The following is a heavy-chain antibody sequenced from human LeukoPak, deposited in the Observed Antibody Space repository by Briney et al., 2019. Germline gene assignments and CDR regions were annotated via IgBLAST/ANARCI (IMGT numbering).Heavy chain of an antibody. J-gene: IGHJ4*02. CDR2: MNPNSGNT. V-gene: IGHV1-8*01. CDR3: ARGSRYYYGSSGYSFDY. CDR1: GYTFTSYD. Sequence: GASVKVSCKASGYTFTSYDINWVRQATGQGLEWMGWMNPNSGNTGYAQKFQGRVTMTRNTSISTAYMELSSLRSEDTAVYYCARGSRYYYGSSGYSFDYWGQGTLVTVSS. D-gene: IGHD3-22*01.